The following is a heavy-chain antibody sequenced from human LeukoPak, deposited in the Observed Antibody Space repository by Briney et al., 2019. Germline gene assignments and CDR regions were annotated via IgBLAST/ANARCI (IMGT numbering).Heavy chain of an antibody. J-gene: IGHJ4*02. CDR3: VRDPMTTNYFDY. CDR2: IIPIFGTA. D-gene: IGHD4-17*01. Sequence: SVKVSCKASGGTFSSDAINSVRHAPGQRLEWMGRIIPIFGTANYAQKFQGRVTITTDESTSTAYMELSSLRSEDTAVYYCVRDPMTTNYFDYWGQGTLVTVSS. V-gene: IGHV1-69*05. CDR1: GGTFSSDA.